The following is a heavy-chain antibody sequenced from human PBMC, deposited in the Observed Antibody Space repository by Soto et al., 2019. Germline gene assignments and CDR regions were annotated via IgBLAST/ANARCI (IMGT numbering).Heavy chain of an antibody. CDR2: IRSKAYGGTT. V-gene: IGHV3-49*03. CDR1: GFTFGDYA. CDR3: TREPELGTDDVFDI. D-gene: IGHD7-27*01. Sequence: GGSLRLSCTASGFTFGDYAMSWFRQAPGKGLEWVGFIRSKAYGGTTEYAASVKGRFTISRDDSKSIAYLQMNSLKTEDTAVYYCTREPELGTDDVFDIWGQGTMVTVSS. J-gene: IGHJ3*02.